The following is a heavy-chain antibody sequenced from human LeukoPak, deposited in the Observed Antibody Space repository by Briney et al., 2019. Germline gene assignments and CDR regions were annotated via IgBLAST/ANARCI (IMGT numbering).Heavy chain of an antibody. V-gene: IGHV3-23*01. D-gene: IGHD3-22*01. Sequence: GGSLRLSCAASGFTFSSHAMSWVRQGPGKGREGGAVSSGSGGSTYYADSVKGRFTISRDNSQNTLFLQMNSLRAEDTAIYYCAKSPIVVIRMAPHFDYWGQGTLVTVSS. CDR2: SSGSGGST. J-gene: IGHJ4*02. CDR1: GFTFSSHA. CDR3: AKSPIVVIRMAPHFDY.